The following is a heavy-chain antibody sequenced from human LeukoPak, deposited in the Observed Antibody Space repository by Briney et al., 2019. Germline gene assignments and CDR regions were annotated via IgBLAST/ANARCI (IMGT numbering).Heavy chain of an antibody. J-gene: IGHJ4*02. D-gene: IGHD3-3*01. CDR1: GFTFRSYG. V-gene: IGHV3-30*18. CDR2: ISYDGSNK. Sequence: GGSLRLSCAASGFTFRSYGMHWPRHAPGKGLEWVADISYDGSNKYYADSEKRRLTISRDNSKITLYMQMISLRAEDAAVYYCEKEDIWSGYSDYWGQGTLVTVSS. CDR3: EKEDIWSGYSDY.